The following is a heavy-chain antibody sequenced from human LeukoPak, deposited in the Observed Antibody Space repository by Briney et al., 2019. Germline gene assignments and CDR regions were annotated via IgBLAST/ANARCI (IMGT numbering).Heavy chain of an antibody. J-gene: IGHJ4*02. CDR3: ARGSAWACHGVRCYPLDN. CDR1: GFTFPSYA. V-gene: IGHV3-23*01. Sequence: PGGSLRLSCAASGFTFPSYAMSWVRQAPGRGLEWIAAISGGGSHSWHADSAKGRFTISSDNSRDTLYLQMNSLRVDDTAVYYCARGSAWACHGVRCYPLDNWGQGALVTVSS. CDR2: ISGGGSHS. D-gene: IGHD2-8*01.